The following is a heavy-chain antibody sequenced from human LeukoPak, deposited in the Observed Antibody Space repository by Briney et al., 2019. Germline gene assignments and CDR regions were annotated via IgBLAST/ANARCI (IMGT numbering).Heavy chain of an antibody. CDR1: GGSFSGYY. V-gene: IGHV4-34*01. J-gene: IGHJ4*02. D-gene: IGHD3-3*01. Sequence: SETLSLTCAVYGGSFSGYYWSWIRQPPGKGLEWIGEINHSGSTNYNPSLKSRVTISVDTSKNQFSLKLSSVTAADTAVYYCARGLRFLEWLVLGSNYYFDYWAREPWSPSPQ. CDR3: ARGLRFLEWLVLGSNYYFDY. CDR2: INHSGST.